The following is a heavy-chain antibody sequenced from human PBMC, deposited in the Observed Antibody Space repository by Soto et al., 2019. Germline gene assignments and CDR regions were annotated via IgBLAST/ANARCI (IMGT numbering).Heavy chain of an antibody. J-gene: IGHJ4*02. CDR2: TSGSGDNT. D-gene: IGHD5-12*01. Sequence: PGGSLRLSCAASGFTFSNYAMTWVRQAPGKGLEWVSSTSGSGDNTYYADSVKGRFTISRDNSKNTLYVQMNSLRAEDTAVYYCAKVKTWTYLDFWGQGSLVTVS. V-gene: IGHV3-23*01. CDR1: GFTFSNYA. CDR3: AKVKTWTYLDF.